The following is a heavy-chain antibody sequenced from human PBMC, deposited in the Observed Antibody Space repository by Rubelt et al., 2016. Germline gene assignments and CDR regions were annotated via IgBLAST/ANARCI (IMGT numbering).Heavy chain of an antibody. CDR2: IWYDGSNK. V-gene: IGHV3-33*01. CDR1: GFTFSSYG. Sequence: QVQLVESGGGVVQPGRSLRLSCAASGFTFSSYGMHWVRQAPGKGLEWVAVIWYDGSNKYYADSVKGRFTISRDNSKSTLYLQMNSLRAEDTAVYLCARGGVGATNPPDYWGQGTLVTVSS. J-gene: IGHJ4*02. D-gene: IGHD1-26*01. CDR3: ARGGVGATNPPDY.